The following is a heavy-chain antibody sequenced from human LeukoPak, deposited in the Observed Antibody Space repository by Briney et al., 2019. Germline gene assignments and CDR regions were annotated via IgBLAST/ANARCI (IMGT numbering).Heavy chain of an antibody. CDR2: ITSSSSYI. D-gene: IGHD6-19*01. Sequence: GGSLRLSCAASGFTLSSYAMSWVRQAPGKGLEWVSSITSSSSYIYYANSVNGRFTISRDNAKSSLYLQMNSLRAEDTAVYYCARGGVSGWYDYWGQGTLVTVSS. CDR3: ARGGVSGWYDY. J-gene: IGHJ4*02. V-gene: IGHV3-21*01. CDR1: GFTLSSYA.